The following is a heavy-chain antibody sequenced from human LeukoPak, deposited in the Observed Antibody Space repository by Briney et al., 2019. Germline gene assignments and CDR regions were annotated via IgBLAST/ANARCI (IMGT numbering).Heavy chain of an antibody. CDR2: ISWSGNNI. Sequence: GGSLRLSCAASGFTFDDYAMHWVRQAPGKGLEWVAGISWSGNNIDYVDSVKGRFTISRDNAKNSLYLQMNSLKVEDTAFYYCAKDKGPRNEWLQVVHDYWAGESWSASP. CDR1: GFTFDDYA. D-gene: IGHD5-24*01. CDR3: AKDKGPRNEWLQVVHDY. V-gene: IGHV3-9*01. J-gene: IGHJ4*02.